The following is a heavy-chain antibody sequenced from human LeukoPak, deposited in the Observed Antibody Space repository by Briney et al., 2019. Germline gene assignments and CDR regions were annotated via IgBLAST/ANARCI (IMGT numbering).Heavy chain of an antibody. CDR1: GGSISSGGYS. CDR3: ARESSGSYYGFDY. Sequence: SQTLSLTCAVSGGSISSGGYSWSWIRQPPGKGLEWIGYIYHSGSTYYNPSLKSRVTISVDRSKNQFSLKLSSVTAADTAVYYCARESSGSYYGFDYWGQGTLVTVSS. CDR2: IYHSGST. J-gene: IGHJ4*02. D-gene: IGHD3-10*01. V-gene: IGHV4-30-2*01.